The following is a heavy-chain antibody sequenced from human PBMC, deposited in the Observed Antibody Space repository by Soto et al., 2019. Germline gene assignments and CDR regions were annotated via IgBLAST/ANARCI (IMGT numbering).Heavy chain of an antibody. J-gene: IGHJ6*02. CDR3: VNDRSGTVFGGKFRVYYGKEV. D-gene: IGHD3-3*01. Sequence: EVQLLESGGGLVQPGGSLRLSCAASGFTFSSYAMSWVRQAPGKGLEWVSAISGSGGSTYYADSVKGRFTISRDNAKNTRYRQMNSLRAEDTAVDYCVNDRSGTVFGGKFRVYYGKEVLGQGTTVTVS. CDR2: ISGSGGST. V-gene: IGHV3-23*01. CDR1: GFTFSSYA.